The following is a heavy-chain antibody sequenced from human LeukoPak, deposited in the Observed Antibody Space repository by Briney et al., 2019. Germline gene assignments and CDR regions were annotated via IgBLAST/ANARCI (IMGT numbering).Heavy chain of an antibody. J-gene: IGHJ4*02. D-gene: IGHD6-13*01. CDR1: GYTFTGYY. CDR3: ARRGSKRQYYFDY. V-gene: IGHV1-2*02. Sequence: ASVKVSCKASGYTFTGYYMHWVRQAPGQGLEWMGWINPNSGGTNYAQKFQGRVTMTRNTSISTAYMELSSLRSEDTAVYYCARRGSKRQYYFDYWGQGTLVTVSS. CDR2: INPNSGGT.